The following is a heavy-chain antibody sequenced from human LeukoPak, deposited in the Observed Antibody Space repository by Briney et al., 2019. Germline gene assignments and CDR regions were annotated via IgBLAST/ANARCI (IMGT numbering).Heavy chain of an antibody. CDR2: IDWDDDK. CDR1: GFSLSTSGMC. CDR3: ARIQGRPAAKTYYYYYGMDV. J-gene: IGHJ6*02. V-gene: IGHV2-70*11. D-gene: IGHD2-2*01. Sequence: SGPTLVNPTQTLTLTCTFSGFSLSTSGMCVSWIRQPPGKALEWLARIDWDDDKYYSTSLKTRLTISKDTSKTQVVLTMTNMDPVDTATYYCARIQGRPAAKTYYYYYGMDVWGQGTTVTVSS.